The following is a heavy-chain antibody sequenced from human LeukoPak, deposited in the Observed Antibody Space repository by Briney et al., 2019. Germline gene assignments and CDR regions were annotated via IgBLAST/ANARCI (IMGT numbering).Heavy chain of an antibody. CDR1: GYTFTSYD. V-gene: IGHV1-8*03. Sequence: ASVKVSCKASGYTFTSYDINWVRQATGQGLEWMGWMNPNSGNTGYAQKFQGRVSITRNTSISTAYMELSSLRSEDTAVYYCARGRPFSVGAEGGFWFDPWGQGTLVTVSS. CDR2: MNPNSGNT. D-gene: IGHD1-26*01. CDR3: ARGRPFSVGAEGGFWFDP. J-gene: IGHJ5*02.